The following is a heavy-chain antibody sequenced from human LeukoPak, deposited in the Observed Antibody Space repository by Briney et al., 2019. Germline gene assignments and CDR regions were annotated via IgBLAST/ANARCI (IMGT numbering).Heavy chain of an antibody. CDR1: RFTFTGYE. CDR2: ISGGSAI. V-gene: IGHV3-48*03. Sequence: QPGGSLRLSCAASRFTFTGYEMNWVRRAPGKGLEWVSYISGGSAIYYEEYVKGRCTVSRDNAKNSLYLQMNSRRAEDTAVYYCVRNRYGSSYDAFDIWGQGTMVTVSS. J-gene: IGHJ3*02. CDR3: VRNRYGSSYDAFDI. D-gene: IGHD3-10*01.